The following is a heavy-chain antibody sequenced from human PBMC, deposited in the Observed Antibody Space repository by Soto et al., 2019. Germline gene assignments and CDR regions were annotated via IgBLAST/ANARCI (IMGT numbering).Heavy chain of an antibody. CDR3: ARVSAYCGGGSCSYYHFDAMDV. CDR1: GVSISEYY. CDR2: LYYSGMT. Sequence: SETLSLTCTVSGVSISEYYWSWVRQPPGKGLEWIGFLYYSGMTNYNPSLKSRVTISVDTSKNQFSLKLNSVTAADTAVYYCARVSAYCGGGSCSYYHFDAMDVRGQGTTVTVSS. D-gene: IGHD2-15*01. V-gene: IGHV4-59*01. J-gene: IGHJ6*02.